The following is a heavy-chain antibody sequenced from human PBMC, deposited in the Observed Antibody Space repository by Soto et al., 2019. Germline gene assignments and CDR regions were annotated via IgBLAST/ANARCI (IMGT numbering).Heavy chain of an antibody. CDR3: AGDNLTGLFAY. J-gene: IGHJ4*02. CDR2: INHTGST. CDR1: GGSFSGYY. V-gene: IGHV4-34*01. Sequence: QVQLQQWGAGLLQPSETLSLTCAVYGGSFSGYYCTWIRQPPEPGLGWIGEINHTGSTNYNPSLKSLVTISVDTTKNQFSLKLTSVTAADAALYYCAGDNLTGLFAYGGQGTLVTVSS. D-gene: IGHD1-1*01.